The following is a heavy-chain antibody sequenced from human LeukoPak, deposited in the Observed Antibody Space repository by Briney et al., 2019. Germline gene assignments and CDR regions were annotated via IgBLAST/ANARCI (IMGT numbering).Heavy chain of an antibody. V-gene: IGHV3-7*01. Sequence: GGSLRLSCAASEFTFSNYWMTWVRQAPGKGLEWVANIKGDGSDKYYVDSVKGRFTISRDNAKNSLYLQMNNLRAEDTAVYYCARDVGYFRFDYRGQGTLVTVSS. J-gene: IGHJ4*02. CDR1: EFTFSNYW. CDR3: ARDVGYFRFDY. D-gene: IGHD5-18*01. CDR2: IKGDGSDK.